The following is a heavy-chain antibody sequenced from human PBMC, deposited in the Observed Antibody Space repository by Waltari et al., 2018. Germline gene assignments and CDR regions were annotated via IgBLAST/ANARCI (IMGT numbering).Heavy chain of an antibody. CDR3: ARGRDGYNYYYYYGMDV. V-gene: IGHV1-69*12. CDR1: GGTFSSYA. J-gene: IGHJ6*02. CDR2: IIPSCGTA. D-gene: IGHD5-12*01. Sequence: QVQLVQSGAEVKKPGSSVKVSCKASGGTFSSYAISWVRQAPGQGLGWMGGIIPSCGTANYAQKFQGRVTITADESTSTAYMELSSLRSEDTAVYYCARGRDGYNYYYYYGMDVWGQGTTVTVSS.